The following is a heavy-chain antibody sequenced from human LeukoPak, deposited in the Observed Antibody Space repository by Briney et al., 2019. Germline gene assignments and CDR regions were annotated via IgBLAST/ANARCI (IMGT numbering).Heavy chain of an antibody. CDR1: GFSLSTSGMC. V-gene: IGHV2-70*11. CDR3: ARIPYLTGAFDI. CDR2: IDLDDDK. Sequence: SGPALVKPTQTLTLTCTFSGFSLSTSGMCVSWIRHPPGKALEWLARIDLDDDKYYSTSLKTRLTISKETSKNQVVLTMTNMDPVDTATYYCARIPYLTGAFDIWGQGTMVTVSS. J-gene: IGHJ3*02.